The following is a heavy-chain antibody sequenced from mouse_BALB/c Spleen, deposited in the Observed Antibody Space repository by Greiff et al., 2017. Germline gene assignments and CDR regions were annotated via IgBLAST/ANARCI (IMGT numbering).Heavy chain of an antibody. D-gene: IGHD2-4*01. CDR1: GYSITSGYY. Sequence: EVQLVESGPGLVKPSQSLSLTCSVTGYSITSGYYWNWIRQFPGNKLEWIGYISYDGSNNYNPSLKNRSSITRDTSKNQFFLKLNSVTTEDTATYYCARDDYGDGNYAMDYWGQGTSVTVSA. CDR2: ISYDGSN. CDR3: ARDDYGDGNYAMDY. J-gene: IGHJ4*01. V-gene: IGHV3-6*02.